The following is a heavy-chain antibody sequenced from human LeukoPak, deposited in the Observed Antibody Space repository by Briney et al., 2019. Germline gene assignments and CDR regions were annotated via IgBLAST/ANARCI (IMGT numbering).Heavy chain of an antibody. CDR3: ARVYSSGWYHWFDS. CDR2: LGTSGSP. J-gene: IGHJ5*01. D-gene: IGHD6-19*01. V-gene: IGHV4-4*07. Sequence: SETLSLTCSVSIGSIIRYHWSWIRQPAGKGLEWIGRLGTSGSPNYNPSLTSRVTMSVDTSKNQLSLKLSSVTAADTAVYYCARVYSSGWYHWFDSWGRGTLVTVSS. CDR1: IGSIIRYH.